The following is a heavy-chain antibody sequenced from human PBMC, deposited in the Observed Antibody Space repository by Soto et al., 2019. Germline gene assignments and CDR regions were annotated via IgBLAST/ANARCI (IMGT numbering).Heavy chain of an antibody. V-gene: IGHV1-18*01. CDR1: GYTFTSYG. CDR3: ARAAYSSSSMDV. D-gene: IGHD6-13*01. CDR2: ISAYNGNT. Sequence: ASVQVSCKASGYTFTSYGIRWVRQAPGQGLERMGWISAYNGNTNYAQKLQGRVTMTTDSSTSTAYMELRSLRSDDTAVEYCARAAYSSSSMDVWGQGTTVTVSS. J-gene: IGHJ6*02.